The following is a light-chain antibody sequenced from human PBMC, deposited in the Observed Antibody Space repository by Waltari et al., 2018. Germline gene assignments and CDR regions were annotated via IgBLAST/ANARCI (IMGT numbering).Light chain of an antibody. CDR3: AAWDDSLTGLWV. Sequence: QSVLTQPPSASGTPGQRVTIPCSGSSPNIGRNTLNWYQQFPGTAPKLLIYTNIQRPSGVPDRFSGSKSGTSASLAISGLRSEDEADYYCAAWDDSLTGLWVFGGGTKLTVL. CDR2: TNI. CDR1: SPNIGRNT. J-gene: IGLJ3*02. V-gene: IGLV1-44*01.